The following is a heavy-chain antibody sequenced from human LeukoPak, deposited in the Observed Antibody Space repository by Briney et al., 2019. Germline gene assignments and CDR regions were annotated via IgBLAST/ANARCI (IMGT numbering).Heavy chain of an antibody. CDR1: GFTFSSYW. CDR3: ARSALDY. J-gene: IGHJ4*02. Sequence: PGGSLRLSCAASGFTFSSYWMHWVRQAPGKGLVWVSLINSDGSATSYADSVKGRITISRDDAKNTLYLQMNSLRVEGTAVYYCARSALDYWGQGTLVTVSS. D-gene: IGHD3-3*02. CDR2: INSDGSAT. V-gene: IGHV3-74*01.